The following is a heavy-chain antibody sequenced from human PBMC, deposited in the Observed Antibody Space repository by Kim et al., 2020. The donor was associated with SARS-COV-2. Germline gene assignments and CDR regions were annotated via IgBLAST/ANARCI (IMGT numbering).Heavy chain of an antibody. V-gene: IGHV4-34*01. D-gene: IGHD3-10*01. Sequence: SETLSLTCAVYGGSFSGYYWSWIRQPPGKGLEWIGEINHSGSTNYNPSLKSRVTISVDTSKNQFSLKLSSVTAADTAVYYCAREITMVRGDVIDYWGQGTLVTVSS. J-gene: IGHJ4*02. CDR3: AREITMVRGDVIDY. CDR2: INHSGST. CDR1: GGSFSGYY.